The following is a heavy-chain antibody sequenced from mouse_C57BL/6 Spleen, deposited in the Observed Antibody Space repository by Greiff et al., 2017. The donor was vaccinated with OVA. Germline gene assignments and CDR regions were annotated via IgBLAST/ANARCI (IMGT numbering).Heavy chain of an antibody. CDR3: ARYYASMDY. Sequence: QVQLQQSGPELVKPGASVKISCKASGYAFSSSWMNWVKQRPGKGLEWIGRIYPGDGDTNYNGKFKGKATLTADKSSSTAYMQLSSLTSEDSAVYFSARYYASMDYWGQGTSVTVSS. CDR1: GYAFSSSW. D-gene: IGHD1-1*02. V-gene: IGHV1-82*01. J-gene: IGHJ4*01. CDR2: IYPGDGDT.